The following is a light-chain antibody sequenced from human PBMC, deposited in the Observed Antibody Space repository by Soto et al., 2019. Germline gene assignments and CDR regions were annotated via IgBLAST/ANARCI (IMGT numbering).Light chain of an antibody. CDR2: SAS. CDR3: QNYGSSSPLP. J-gene: IGKJ4*01. Sequence: EIVLTQSPGTLSLSPGERATLSCRASQSVSSSELAWYQQKPDQAPRLLVYSASSRATGIPDRFSGSGSGTDVTLTISRLEPEDFAVYSCQNYGSSSPLPFGGGTKVEIK. CDR1: QSVSSSE. V-gene: IGKV3-20*01.